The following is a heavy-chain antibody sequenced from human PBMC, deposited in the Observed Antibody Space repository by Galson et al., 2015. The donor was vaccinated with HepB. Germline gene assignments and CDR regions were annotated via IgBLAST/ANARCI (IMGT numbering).Heavy chain of an antibody. J-gene: IGHJ6*02. V-gene: IGHV4-34*01. CDR2: INHSGST. CDR1: GGSFSGYY. D-gene: IGHD1-26*01. Sequence: SETLSLTCAVYGGSFSGYYWSWIRQPPGKGLEWIGEINHSGSTNYNPSLKSRVTISVDTSKNQFSLKLSSVTAADTAVYYCARGYSGSYYYYYGMDVWGQGTTVTVSS. CDR3: ARGYSGSYYYYYGMDV.